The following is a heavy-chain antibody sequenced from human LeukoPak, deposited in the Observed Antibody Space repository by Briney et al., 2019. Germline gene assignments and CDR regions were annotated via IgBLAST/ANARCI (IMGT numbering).Heavy chain of an antibody. V-gene: IGHV3-30*04. CDR3: ARERAYYFDY. CDR1: GFRFSSYA. J-gene: IGHJ4*02. CDR2: ISYDGSNK. Sequence: LRLSCPAAGFRFSSYAVQWVGQAPGRVLEWVAVISYDGSNKYYADSVKGRFTISRGNSKNTLYLQMNSLRAEDTAVYYCARERAYYFDYWGQGTLVTVSS.